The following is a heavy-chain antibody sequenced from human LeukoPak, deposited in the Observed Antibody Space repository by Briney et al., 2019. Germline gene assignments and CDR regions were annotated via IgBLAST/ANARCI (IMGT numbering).Heavy chain of an antibody. D-gene: IGHD2-21*02. J-gene: IGHJ4*02. CDR2: IYYSGST. CDR3: ARSKWSAYCGGDCYTVYFDY. V-gene: IGHV4-31*03. CDR1: GGSISSGGYY. Sequence: SQTLSLTCTVSGGSISSGGYYWSWIRQHPGKGLEWIGYIYYSGSTYYNPSLMSRVSISVDTSKNHFSLKLSSVTAADTAVYYCARSKWSAYCGGDCYTVYFDYWGQGTLVTVSS.